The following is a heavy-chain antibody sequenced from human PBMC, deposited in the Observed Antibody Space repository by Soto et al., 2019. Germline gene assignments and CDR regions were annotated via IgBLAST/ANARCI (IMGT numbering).Heavy chain of an antibody. V-gene: IGHV1-18*01. CDR3: ARDASIVGASAFDY. CDR1: GYTFSSYG. Sequence: ASVKVSCKASGYTFSSYGISWVRQAPGQGLEWMGWISAYNGNTNYAQKVQGRVTMTTDTSTSTAYMELRSLRSDDTAVYYCARDASIVGASAFDYWGQGTLVTVSS. J-gene: IGHJ4*02. D-gene: IGHD1-26*01. CDR2: ISAYNGNT.